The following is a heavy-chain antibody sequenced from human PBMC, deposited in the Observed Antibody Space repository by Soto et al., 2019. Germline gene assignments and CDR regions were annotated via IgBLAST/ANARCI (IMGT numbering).Heavy chain of an antibody. D-gene: IGHD5-18*01. V-gene: IGHV1-18*04. CDR3: AAERGLPDYSHYYGMDV. CDR1: GYTFTSYG. J-gene: IGHJ6*02. CDR2: ISAYNGNT. Sequence: ASVKVSCKASGYTFTSYGISWVRQAPGQGLEWMGWISAYNGNTNYAQKFQGRVTMTTDTSTSTAYMELRSLRSDDTAVYYCAAERGLPDYSHYYGMDVWGQGTTVTVSS.